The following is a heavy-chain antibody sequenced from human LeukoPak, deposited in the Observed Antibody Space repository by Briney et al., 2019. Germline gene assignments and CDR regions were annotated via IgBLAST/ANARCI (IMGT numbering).Heavy chain of an antibody. CDR2: ISSSGSTI. D-gene: IGHD5-18*01. CDR3: ARDEAGYSYIFDY. V-gene: IGHV3-11*01. CDR1: GFTFSDYY. J-gene: IGHJ4*02. Sequence: GGSLRLSCAASGFTFSDYYMSWIRQAPGKGLDWVSYISSSGSTIYSADSVKGRFTISGDNAKNSLYLQMNSLRAEDTAVYYCARDEAGYSYIFDYWGQGTLVTVSS.